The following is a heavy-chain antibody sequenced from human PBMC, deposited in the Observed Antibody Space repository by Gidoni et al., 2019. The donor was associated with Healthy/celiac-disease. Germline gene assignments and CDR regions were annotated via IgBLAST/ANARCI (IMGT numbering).Heavy chain of an antibody. D-gene: IGHD3-10*01. Sequence: QVQLQQSGPGLVKPSQTLSLTCAISGDSVSSNSAAWNWIRQSPSRGLEWLGRTYYRSKWYNDYAVSVKSRITINPDTSKNQFSLQLNSVTPEDTAVYYCARDRGVRGVIRKEVYYYGMDVWGQGTTVTVSS. CDR2: TYYRSKWYN. CDR1: GDSVSSNSAA. V-gene: IGHV6-1*01. CDR3: ARDRGVRGVIRKEVYYYGMDV. J-gene: IGHJ6*02.